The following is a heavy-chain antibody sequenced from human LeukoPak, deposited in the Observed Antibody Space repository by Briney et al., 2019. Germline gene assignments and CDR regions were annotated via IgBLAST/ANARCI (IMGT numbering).Heavy chain of an antibody. D-gene: IGHD6-19*01. CDR3: AKDKGSSAWYPDD. Sequence: GGSLRLSCAASGFTFSSYEMNWVRQAPGKGLEWVSYISRGGATIYYADSVKGRFTISRDDARSSLYLQMNSLRAEDTALYYCAKDKGSSAWYPDDWGQGTLVTVSS. J-gene: IGHJ4*02. CDR2: ISRGGATI. V-gene: IGHV3-48*03. CDR1: GFTFSSYE.